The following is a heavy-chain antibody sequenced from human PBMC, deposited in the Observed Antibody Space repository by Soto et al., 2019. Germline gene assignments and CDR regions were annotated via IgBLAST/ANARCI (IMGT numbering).Heavy chain of an antibody. CDR1: GGSISSYY. CDR3: ARVTYYYDNSGYYGYYFDY. J-gene: IGHJ4*02. D-gene: IGHD3-22*01. CDR2: IYYSGST. Sequence: SETLSLTCTVSGGSISSYYWSWIRQPPGKGLEWIGYIYYSGSTNYNPSLKSRVTISLDTSKNQFSLKLSSVTAADTAVYYCARVTYYYDNSGYYGYYFDYWGQGTLVTVSS. V-gene: IGHV4-59*01.